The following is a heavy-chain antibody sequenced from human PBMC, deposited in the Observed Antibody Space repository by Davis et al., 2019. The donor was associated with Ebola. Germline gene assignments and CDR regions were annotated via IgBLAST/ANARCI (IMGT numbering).Heavy chain of an antibody. Sequence: PSETLSLTCTVSGDSISSSIYYWAWIRQPPGKGLEFIGSIYYSGTTYYNPSLKSRVTISVDTSKNQFSLKLSTVTAADTSVYYCARDGYSYEGYFDYWGQGTLVTVSS. V-gene: IGHV4-39*07. CDR1: GDSISSSIYY. J-gene: IGHJ4*02. CDR2: IYYSGTT. D-gene: IGHD5-18*01. CDR3: ARDGYSYEGYFDY.